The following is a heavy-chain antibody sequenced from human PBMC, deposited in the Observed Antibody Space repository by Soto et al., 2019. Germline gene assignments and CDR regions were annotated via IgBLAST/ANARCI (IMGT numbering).Heavy chain of an antibody. D-gene: IGHD3-3*01. J-gene: IGHJ6*02. Sequence: VQLQQWGAGLLKPSETLSLTCAVYGGSFSGYYWSWIRQPPGKGLEWIGEINHSGSTNYNPSLKSRVTISVDTSKNQFSLKLSSVTAADTAVYYCARGGRDYDFWSGYYSEYYYYGMDVWGQGTTVTVSS. CDR1: GGSFSGYY. CDR3: ARGGRDYDFWSGYYSEYYYYGMDV. V-gene: IGHV4-34*01. CDR2: INHSGST.